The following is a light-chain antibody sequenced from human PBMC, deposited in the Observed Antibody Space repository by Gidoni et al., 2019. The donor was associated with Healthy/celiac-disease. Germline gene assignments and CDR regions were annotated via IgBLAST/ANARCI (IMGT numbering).Light chain of an antibody. CDR1: SSDVGGYNY. CDR2: DVS. CDR3: SSYTSSSTEV. J-gene: IGLJ2*01. V-gene: IGLV2-14*01. Sequence: SALPQPASLSGSPGHSITISCTGTSSDVGGYNYVSWYQQNPGKAPKLMIYDVSNRPSGVSNRFSGSKSGNTASLTISGLQAEDEADYYCSSYTSSSTEVFGGGTKLTVL.